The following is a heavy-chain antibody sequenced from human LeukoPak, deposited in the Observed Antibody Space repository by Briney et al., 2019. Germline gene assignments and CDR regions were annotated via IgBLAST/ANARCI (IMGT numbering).Heavy chain of an antibody. CDR2: IYYSGST. Sequence: PSETLSLTCAVYGGSFSGYYWSWIRQPPGKGLEWIAYIYYSGSTYYNPSLKSRVTISVDTSKNQFSLKLSSVTAADTAVYYCARETPNCSSTSCYADYFDYWGQGTLVTVSS. V-gene: IGHV4-30-4*01. CDR3: ARETPNCSSTSCYADYFDY. CDR1: GGSFSGYY. J-gene: IGHJ4*02. D-gene: IGHD2-2*01.